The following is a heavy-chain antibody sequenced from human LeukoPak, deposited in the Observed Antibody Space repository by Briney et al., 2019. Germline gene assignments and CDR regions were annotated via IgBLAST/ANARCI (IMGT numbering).Heavy chain of an antibody. CDR1: GFTFSGYA. CDR2: ISGSGGST. CDR3: AKMGVVAARPGTFDY. V-gene: IGHV3-23*01. Sequence: PGRSLRLSCAASGFTFSGYAMSWVRQAPGKGLEWVSAISGSGGSTYHADSVKGRFTISRDNSKNTLYLQMNSLRAEDTAVYYCAKMGVVAARPGTFDYWGQGTLVTVSS. J-gene: IGHJ4*02. D-gene: IGHD6-6*01.